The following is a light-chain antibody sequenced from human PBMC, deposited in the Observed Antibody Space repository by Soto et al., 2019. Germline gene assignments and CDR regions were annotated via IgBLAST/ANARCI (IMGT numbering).Light chain of an antibody. CDR3: SSYSDTNTLEV. Sequence: QSVRTQPSSLSGSPGQSITISCTGTISDVGGYNYVSWFQQHPGKAPKLMIYEVSNRPSGVSNRFSGSKSGNTASLTISGLQAEDEADYYCSSYSDTNTLEVFRTGTKVTVL. CDR2: EVS. J-gene: IGLJ1*01. CDR1: ISDVGGYNY. V-gene: IGLV2-14*01.